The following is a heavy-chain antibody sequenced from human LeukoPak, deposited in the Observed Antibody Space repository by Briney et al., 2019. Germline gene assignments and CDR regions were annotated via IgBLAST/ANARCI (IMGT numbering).Heavy chain of an antibody. CDR2: IYHSGST. V-gene: IGHV4-4*02. Sequence: SGTLSLTCAVSGGSISSSNWWSWVRQPPGKGLEWIGEIYHSGSTNYNPSLKSRVTISVDKSKNQFSLKLSSVTAADTAVYYCARDPYYYGSGSYYNTASFDYWGQGTLVTVSS. CDR3: ARDPYYYGSGSYYNTASFDY. J-gene: IGHJ4*02. CDR1: GGSISSSNW. D-gene: IGHD3-10*01.